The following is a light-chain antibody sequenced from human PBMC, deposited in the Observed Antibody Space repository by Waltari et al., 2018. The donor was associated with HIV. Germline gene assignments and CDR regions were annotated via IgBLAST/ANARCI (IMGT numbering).Light chain of an antibody. Sequence: DIQMTQIPSSLSASVGDRVTITCRASQTITSYLNWYQQKPWKTPKLLIYGTSNLPSGVSSRFSGSGSGADFTLTIRSAQPEDFATYYCHQSYSTPYTFGQGTRLEIK. CDR1: QTITSY. CDR3: HQSYSTPYT. V-gene: IGKV1-39*01. CDR2: GTS. J-gene: IGKJ2*01.